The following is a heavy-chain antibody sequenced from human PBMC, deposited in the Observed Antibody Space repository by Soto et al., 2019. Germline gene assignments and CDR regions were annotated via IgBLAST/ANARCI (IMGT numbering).Heavy chain of an antibody. CDR3: VRTSSY. Sequence: EVQLVASGGGLIQPGGSLRLSCAASGFAVNSDYMSWVRQAPGKGLEWVSVLFGGGATHYSDSVKGRFTISRDNSKNTLFLQMNSLRTEDTAVYYCVRTSSYWGQGTRVIVSS. D-gene: IGHD2-2*01. CDR2: LFGGGAT. CDR1: GFAVNSDY. V-gene: IGHV3-53*01. J-gene: IGHJ4*02.